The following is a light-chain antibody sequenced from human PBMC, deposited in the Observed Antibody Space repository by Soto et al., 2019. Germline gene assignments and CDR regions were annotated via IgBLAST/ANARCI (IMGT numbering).Light chain of an antibody. Sequence: ETVLTQSPGTLSLSPGERATLSCRASQSVGGSLAWYQQRPGQAPRLLVYHTSNRATGIPDRFSGSGSGTEFTLTISSLQSEDFAVYYCQQYSIWRTFGQGTKVDI. CDR1: QSVGGS. CDR3: QQYSIWRT. V-gene: IGKV3D-15*01. J-gene: IGKJ1*01. CDR2: HTS.